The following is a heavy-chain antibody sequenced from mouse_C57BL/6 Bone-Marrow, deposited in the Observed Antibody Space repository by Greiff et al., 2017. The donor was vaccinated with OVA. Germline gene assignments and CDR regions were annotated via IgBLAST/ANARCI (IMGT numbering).Heavy chain of an antibody. CDR1: GFNIKDDY. Sequence: VQLQQSGAELVRPGASVKLSCTASGFNIKDDYMHWVKQRPEQGLEWIGWIDPENGDTEYASKFQGKATITADTSSNTAYLQLSSLTSEDTAVYYCTIWDYFDYWGQGTTLTDSS. D-gene: IGHD4-1*01. CDR2: IDPENGDT. V-gene: IGHV14-4*01. CDR3: TIWDYFDY. J-gene: IGHJ2*01.